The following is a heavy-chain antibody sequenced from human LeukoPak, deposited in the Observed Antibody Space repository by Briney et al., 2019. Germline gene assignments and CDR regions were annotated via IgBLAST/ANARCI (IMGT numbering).Heavy chain of an antibody. CDR3: ARGARGYCSGGSCLYDY. J-gene: IGHJ4*02. Sequence: GASVKVSCKASGCTFTSYDINWVRQATGQGLEWMGWMNPNSGNTGFAQKFQGRVAMTRNTSISTAYMELSSLRSADTAVYYCARGARGYCSGGSCLYDYWGQGTLVTVSS. D-gene: IGHD2-15*01. V-gene: IGHV1-8*01. CDR1: GCTFTSYD. CDR2: MNPNSGNT.